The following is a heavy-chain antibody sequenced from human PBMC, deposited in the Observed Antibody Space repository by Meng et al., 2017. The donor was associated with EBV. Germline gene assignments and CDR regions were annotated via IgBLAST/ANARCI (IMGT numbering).Heavy chain of an antibody. CDR3: VRELVGGTFDY. V-gene: IGHV1-46*01. D-gene: IGHD1/OR15-1a*01. J-gene: IGHJ4*02. CDR2: IIPAGGNT. CDR1: GYTFTSYY. Sequence: QWQLGQAGAGVKKPGASVKVSCKASGYTFTSYYLHWVRQAPGQGLEWMGIIIPAGGNTNYAQKFRGRFTMTRDTSTSTVYMDLSILTSEDTAVYYCVRELVGGTFDYWGQGTLVTVSS.